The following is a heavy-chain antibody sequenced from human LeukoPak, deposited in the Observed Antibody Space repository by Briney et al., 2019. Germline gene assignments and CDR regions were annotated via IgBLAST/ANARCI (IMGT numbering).Heavy chain of an antibody. CDR3: AKAQIVGATLDAFDI. Sequence: QPGRSLRLSCAASGFTFSSYGMHWVRQAPGKGLEWVTVISHDGSDKYYADSVKGRFTISRDNSKNTLYLQMNSLRPEDTAVYYCAKAQIVGATLDAFDIWGQGTMVTVSS. CDR2: ISHDGSDK. V-gene: IGHV3-30*18. D-gene: IGHD1-26*01. J-gene: IGHJ3*02. CDR1: GFTFSSYG.